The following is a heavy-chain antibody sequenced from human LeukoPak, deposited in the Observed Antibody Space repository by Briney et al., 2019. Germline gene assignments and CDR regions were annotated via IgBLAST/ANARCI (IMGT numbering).Heavy chain of an antibody. J-gene: IGHJ4*02. CDR3: ASLSGSYSFDY. V-gene: IGHV4-39*07. Sequence: SETLSLTCTVSGGSISSSSYYWGWIRQPPGTGLEWIGSIYHSGSTYYNPSLKSRVTISVDRSKNQFSLKLSSVTAADTAVYYCASLSGSYSFDYWGQGTLVTVSS. CDR2: IYHSGST. CDR1: GGSISSSSYY. D-gene: IGHD1-26*01.